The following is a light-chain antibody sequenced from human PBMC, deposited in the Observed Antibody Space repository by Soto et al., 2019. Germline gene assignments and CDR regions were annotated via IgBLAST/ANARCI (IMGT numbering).Light chain of an antibody. CDR2: EAS. J-gene: IGKJ5*01. CDR3: QHYDNLAAVT. Sequence: IEITQSPSSLSVSVGDIVTIACHTSQDRRKDLYSYQQKPGKAPKLLIYEASNLETEVPSTFVGSGSGTDSPFIISRLQHEDIAKYYCQHYDNLAAVTFGQGTRLEIK. V-gene: IGKV1-33*01. CDR1: QDRRKD.